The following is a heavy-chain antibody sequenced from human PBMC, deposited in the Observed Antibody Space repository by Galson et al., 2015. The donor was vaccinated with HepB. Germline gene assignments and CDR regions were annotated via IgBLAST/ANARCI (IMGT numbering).Heavy chain of an antibody. D-gene: IGHD3-3*01. CDR3: WYYDFWSEHRYYYYYMDV. J-gene: IGHJ6*03. V-gene: IGHV3-15*07. CDR2: IKSKTDGGTT. Sequence: SLRLSCAASGFTFSNAWMNWVRQAPGKGLEWVGRIKSKTDGGTTDYAAPVKGRFTISRDDSKNTLYLQMNSLKTEDTAVYYCWYYDFWSEHRYYYYYMDVWGKGTTVTVSS. CDR1: GFTFSNAW.